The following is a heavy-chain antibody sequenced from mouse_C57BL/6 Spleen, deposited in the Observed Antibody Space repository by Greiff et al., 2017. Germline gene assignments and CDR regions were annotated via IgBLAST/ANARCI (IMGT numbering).Heavy chain of an antibody. J-gene: IGHJ4*01. CDR2: IYPGNSDT. CDR1: GYTFTSYW. V-gene: IGHV1-5*01. CDR3: TRGNLWGYDDGYAMDY. D-gene: IGHD2-2*01. Sequence: EVQLQQSGTVLARPGASVKMSCKTSGYTFTSYWMHWVKQRPGQGLEWIGAIYPGNSDTSYNQKFKGKAKLTAVTSASTAYMELSSLTNEDSAVYYCTRGNLWGYDDGYAMDYWGQGTSVTVSS.